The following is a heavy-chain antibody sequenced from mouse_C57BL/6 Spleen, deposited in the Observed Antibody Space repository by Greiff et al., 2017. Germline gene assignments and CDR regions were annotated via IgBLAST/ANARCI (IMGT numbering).Heavy chain of an antibody. J-gene: IGHJ4*01. CDR3: ARGTGTDYAMDY. CDR2: IYPSDSET. V-gene: IGHV1-61*01. D-gene: IGHD4-1*01. CDR1: GYTFTSYW. Sequence: VQLQQPGAELVRPGSSVKLSCKASGYTFTSYWLDWVKQRPGQGLEWIGNIYPSDSETHYNQKFKDKATLTVDKSSSTAYMQLSSLTSEDSAVYYCARGTGTDYAMDYWGQGTSVTVSS.